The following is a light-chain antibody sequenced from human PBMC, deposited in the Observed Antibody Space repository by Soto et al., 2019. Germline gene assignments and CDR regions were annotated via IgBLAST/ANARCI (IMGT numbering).Light chain of an antibody. V-gene: IGKV3-20*01. CDR3: QQYGNSPT. CDR2: DAS. Sequence: EIVLTQTPGTLSSSPGERVTLSCRASQSVSNSYLAWYQQKPGQAPRRLIYDASIRAPGISDRFSGSGSGTDFTLTISRLEPEDFAVYYSQQYGNSPTFGQGTKVEFK. CDR1: QSVSNSY. J-gene: IGKJ1*01.